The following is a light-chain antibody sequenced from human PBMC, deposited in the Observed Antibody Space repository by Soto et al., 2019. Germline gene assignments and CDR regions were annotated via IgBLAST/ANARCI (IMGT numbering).Light chain of an antibody. CDR2: EVT. Sequence: QSALTQPASVSGSPGQSIAISCTGSSSDVGIYNYVSWYQQHPGKVPKLIIYEVTNRPSGVSNRFSGSKSGNTASLTISGLQAEDEADYYCCSHAGRGSVLFGGGTKVTVL. V-gene: IGLV2-23*02. CDR1: SSDVGIYNY. CDR3: CSHAGRGSVL. J-gene: IGLJ2*01.